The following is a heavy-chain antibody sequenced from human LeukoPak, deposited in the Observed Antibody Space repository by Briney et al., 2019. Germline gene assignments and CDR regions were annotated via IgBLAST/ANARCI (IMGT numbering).Heavy chain of an antibody. Sequence: GGSLRLSCAASGFTFSSYWMHWVRQAPGKGLVWVSRMKSDGSTNYADSVKGRFTISRDKAKNTVSLQMNSLRAEDTGVYYCARAPSEIGGYYPEYFRHWGQGTLVTVSS. CDR2: MKSDGST. J-gene: IGHJ1*01. CDR1: GFTFSSYW. D-gene: IGHD3-22*01. CDR3: ARAPSEIGGYYPEYFRH. V-gene: IGHV3-74*01.